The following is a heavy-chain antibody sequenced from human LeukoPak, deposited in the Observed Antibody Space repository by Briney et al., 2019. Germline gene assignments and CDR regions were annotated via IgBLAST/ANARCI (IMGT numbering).Heavy chain of an antibody. D-gene: IGHD3-10*01. CDR1: GFTFDDYG. CDR3: ARDRGDYYGSGSYYKPIPDY. J-gene: IGHJ4*02. V-gene: IGHV3-20*04. CDR2: INWNGGST. Sequence: GGSLRLSCAASGFTFDDYGMSWVRQAPGKGLEWVSGINWNGGSTGYADSVKGRFTISRDNAKNSLYPQMNSLRAEDTALYYCARDRGDYYGSGSYYKPIPDYWGQGTLVTVSS.